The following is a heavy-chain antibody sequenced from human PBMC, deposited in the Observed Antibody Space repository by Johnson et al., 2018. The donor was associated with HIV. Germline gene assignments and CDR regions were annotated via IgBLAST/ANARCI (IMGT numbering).Heavy chain of an antibody. V-gene: IGHV3-11*04. D-gene: IGHD2-21*01. J-gene: IGHJ3*02. CDR3: ARGSRLFIAADAFDI. Sequence: QVQLVESGGGLVQPGGSLRLSCAASGFTFSDYYMSWIRQAPGKGLEWVSYISSGGSTIYYDAAVSGRFTISRDNAKKPMYLQMNSLRAEDTAVYYCARGSRLFIAADAFDIWGQGTMVTVSS. CDR1: GFTFSDYY. CDR2: ISSGGSTI.